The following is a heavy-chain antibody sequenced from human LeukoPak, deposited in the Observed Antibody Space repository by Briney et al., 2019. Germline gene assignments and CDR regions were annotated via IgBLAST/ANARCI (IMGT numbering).Heavy chain of an antibody. D-gene: IGHD3-10*01. CDR1: GFTFSSHS. J-gene: IGHJ4*02. Sequence: GGSPRLPCAASGFTFSSHSMHWVRQAPGKGLEWVVVIFSNGGDKYYADSVKGRFTTSRHISKNTLSLQMNSLRAEDTGVYCCAREGLRPDYYGSGSTFDYWGRGTLVSVSS. CDR2: IFSNGGDK. CDR3: AREGLRPDYYGSGSTFDY. V-gene: IGHV3-30*04.